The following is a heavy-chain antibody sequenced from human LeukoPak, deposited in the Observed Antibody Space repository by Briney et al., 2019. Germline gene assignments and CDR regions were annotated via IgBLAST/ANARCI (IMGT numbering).Heavy chain of an antibody. V-gene: IGHV3-15*01. Sequence: PGWSLRLSCAASGFTFSNAWMSWVRQAPGKGLEGVGRIKSKTDGGTTDYAAPVKGRFTISRDDSKNTLYLQMNSLKTEDTAVYYCTTGYCSRTSCYYFDYWGQGTLVTVSS. J-gene: IGHJ4*02. CDR3: TTGYCSRTSCYYFDY. D-gene: IGHD2-2*01. CDR2: IKSKTDGGTT. CDR1: GFTFSNAW.